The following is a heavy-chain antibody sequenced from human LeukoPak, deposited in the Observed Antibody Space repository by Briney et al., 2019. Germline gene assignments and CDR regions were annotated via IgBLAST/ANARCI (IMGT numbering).Heavy chain of an antibody. CDR1: GGTFSSYA. J-gene: IGHJ3*02. CDR2: IIPIFGTA. D-gene: IGHD3-3*01. CDR3: ARRGSRITIFGEDAFDI. Sequence: GASVKVSCKASGGTFSSYAISWVRQAPGQGLEWMGGIIPIFGTANYAQKFQGRVTITADESTSTAYTELSSLRSEDTAVYYCARRGSRITIFGEDAFDIWGQGTMVTVSS. V-gene: IGHV1-69*13.